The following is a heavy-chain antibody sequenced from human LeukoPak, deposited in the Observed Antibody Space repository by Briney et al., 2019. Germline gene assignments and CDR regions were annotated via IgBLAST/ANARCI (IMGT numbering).Heavy chain of an antibody. CDR1: DGSISSYY. Sequence: SETLSLTCTVSDGSISSYYWSWIRQRPGEGLEWIGYIYYSGSTDSNPSLKSRVAMSVDTSKNQFFLKLSSVTAADTAVYYCARGYFWSGYLSWFDPWGQGTLVTVSS. CDR2: IYYSGST. J-gene: IGHJ5*02. V-gene: IGHV4-59*01. CDR3: ARGYFWSGYLSWFDP. D-gene: IGHD3-3*01.